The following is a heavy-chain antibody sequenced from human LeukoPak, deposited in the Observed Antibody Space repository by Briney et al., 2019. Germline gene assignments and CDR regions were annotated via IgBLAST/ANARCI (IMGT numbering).Heavy chain of an antibody. Sequence: PGGSLRLSCAASGFTFSSYSMNWVRQAPGKGLEWVSSISSSSSYIYYADSVKGRFTISRDNAKNSLYLQMNSLRAEDTAVYYCARLPQVTSGSSSFRPPIDPWGQGTLVTVSS. J-gene: IGHJ5*02. CDR1: GFTFSSYS. CDR3: ARLPQVTSGSSSFRPPIDP. V-gene: IGHV3-21*01. D-gene: IGHD6-6*01. CDR2: ISSSSSYI.